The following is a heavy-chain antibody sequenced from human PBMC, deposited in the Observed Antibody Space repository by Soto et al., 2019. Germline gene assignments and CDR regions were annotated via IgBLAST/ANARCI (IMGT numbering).Heavy chain of an antibody. CDR2: IIPIFGAT. CDR1: GGTFSSET. CDR3: ATELGDNPASPFDA. D-gene: IGHD2-21*01. Sequence: ASVKVSCKASGGTFSSETISWVRQAPGQGLEWMGGIIPIFGATTYAQKFQGRVTITADESTRTVYMELRSLRSDDTAVYYCATELGDNPASPFDAWGQGTLVTVSS. V-gene: IGHV1-69*13. J-gene: IGHJ4*02.